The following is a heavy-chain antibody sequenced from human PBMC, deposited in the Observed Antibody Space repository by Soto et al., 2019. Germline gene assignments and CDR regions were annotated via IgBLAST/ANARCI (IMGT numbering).Heavy chain of an antibody. V-gene: IGHV3-23*01. J-gene: IGHJ5*02. CDR1: GFTCSSYA. Sequence: EVQLLESGGGLVQPGGSLRLSCAASGFTCSSYAMSWVRQAPGKGLEWVSAISGSGGSTYYADSVKGRFTISRDNSKNTLYLQMNSLRAEDTAVYYCAKDARNTQYNWNFREYNWFDPWGQGTLVTVSS. D-gene: IGHD1-7*01. CDR3: AKDARNTQYNWNFREYNWFDP. CDR2: ISGSGGST.